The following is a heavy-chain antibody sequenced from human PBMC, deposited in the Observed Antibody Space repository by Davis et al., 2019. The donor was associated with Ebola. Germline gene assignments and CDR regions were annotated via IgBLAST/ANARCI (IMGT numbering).Heavy chain of an antibody. CDR2: IYYSGST. V-gene: IGHV4-59*01. D-gene: IGHD6-19*01. J-gene: IGHJ6*02. Sequence: SETLSLTCTVSGGSISRYYWSWIRQPPGKGLEWIGYIYYSGSTNYNPSLKSRVTISVDTSKNQFSLKLSSVTAADTAVYYCARRDGSSGWYNYYGMDVWGQGTTVTVSS. CDR3: ARRDGSSGWYNYYGMDV. CDR1: GGSISRYY.